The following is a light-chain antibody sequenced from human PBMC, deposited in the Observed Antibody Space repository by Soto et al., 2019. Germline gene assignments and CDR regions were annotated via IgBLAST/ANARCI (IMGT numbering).Light chain of an antibody. V-gene: IGKV3-20*01. J-gene: IGKJ4*01. Sequence: EIVLTQSPGTLSLSPGERATLSCRASQSVRSNYLAWYQQNPGQAPRLLIYAASSRATGIPDRFSGSGSGTDFTLTISRLESEDFAVYYCQQYGSSSTFGGRTKVDIK. CDR3: QQYGSSST. CDR1: QSVRSNY. CDR2: AAS.